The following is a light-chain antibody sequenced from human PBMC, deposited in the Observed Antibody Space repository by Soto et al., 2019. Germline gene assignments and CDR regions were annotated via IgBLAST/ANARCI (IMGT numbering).Light chain of an antibody. Sequence: QSALTQPRSVSGSPGQSVTISCTGTNSDIGGYNYVSWYQQHPGKAPKVMIYGVSRRPSGVPDRFSGSKSGNTASLTISGLQAEDEADYYCCSYAGTYNFWVFGGGTKLTVL. CDR2: GVS. J-gene: IGLJ3*02. V-gene: IGLV2-11*01. CDR3: CSYAGTYNFWV. CDR1: NSDIGGYNY.